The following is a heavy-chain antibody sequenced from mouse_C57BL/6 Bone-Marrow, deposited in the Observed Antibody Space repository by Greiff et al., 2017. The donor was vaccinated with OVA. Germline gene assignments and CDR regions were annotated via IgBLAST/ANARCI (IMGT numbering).Heavy chain of an antibody. CDR3: ARSLRLLFDY. J-gene: IGHJ2*01. D-gene: IGHD3-2*02. CDR1: GYTFTSYW. V-gene: IGHV1-50*01. CDR2: IDPSDSYT. Sequence: QVQLKQSGAELVKPGASVKLSCKASGYTFTSYWMQWVKQRPGQGLEWIGEIDPSDSYTNYNQKFKGKATLTVDTSSSTAYMQLSSLTSEDSAVYYCARSLRLLFDYWGQGTTLTVSS.